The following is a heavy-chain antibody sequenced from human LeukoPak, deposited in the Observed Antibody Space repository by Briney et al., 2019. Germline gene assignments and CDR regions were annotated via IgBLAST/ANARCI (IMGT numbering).Heavy chain of an antibody. CDR1: GFAFNSYS. CDR3: AKALYGDRGYYYYYGMDV. D-gene: IGHD4-17*01. Sequence: GGSLRLSCAASGFAFNSYSMTWVRQAPGKGLEWVSSISSSIYYADSVKGRFTISRDNAKNSLYLQMNSLRAEDTAVYYCAKALYGDRGYYYYYGMDVWGQGTTVTVSS. V-gene: IGHV3-21*01. CDR2: ISSSI. J-gene: IGHJ6*02.